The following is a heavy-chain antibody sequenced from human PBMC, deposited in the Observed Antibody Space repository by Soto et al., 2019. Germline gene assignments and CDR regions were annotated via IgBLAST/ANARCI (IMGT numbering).Heavy chain of an antibody. D-gene: IGHD1-26*01. J-gene: IGHJ6*02. CDR2: SSSSSSYI. V-gene: IGHV3-21*01. CDR1: EVTFGGFS. CDR3: ARAEEGEGYYSTGMAG. Sequence: VPPIPRSRAVEVTFGGFSMNRIRQAPGKGLEWVSSSSSSSSYIYYADSVKGRFTISRDNAKNSLYLQMNSLRAEDTAVYYCARAEEGEGYYSTGMAGWRQGTTVTVS.